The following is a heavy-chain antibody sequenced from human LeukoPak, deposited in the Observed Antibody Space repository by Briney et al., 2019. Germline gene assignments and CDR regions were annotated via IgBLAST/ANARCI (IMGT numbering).Heavy chain of an antibody. V-gene: IGHV5-51*01. D-gene: IGHD5-12*01. J-gene: IGHJ4*02. CDR1: GYSFTSYW. CDR2: IYPGDSDT. CDR3: AILRGYTYGPNDY. Sequence: GESLKISCKGSGYSFTSYWIAWVRQMPGKGLEWMGIIYPGDSDTRYSPSFQGQVTISADKSITTAYLQWSSLKASDTAMYYCAILRGYTYGPNDYWGQGTLVTVSS.